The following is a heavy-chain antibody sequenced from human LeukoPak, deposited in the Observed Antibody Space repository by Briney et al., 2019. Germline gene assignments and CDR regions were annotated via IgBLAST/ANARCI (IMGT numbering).Heavy chain of an antibody. CDR2: IWYDGSNK. CDR3: ARDLIPQRSFSEWDFDY. J-gene: IGHJ4*02. V-gene: IGHV3-33*01. CDR1: GFTFSSYG. D-gene: IGHD3-16*01. Sequence: GGSLRLSCAASGFTFSSYGMHWVRQAPGKGLEWVAVIWYDGSNKYYADSVKGRFTISRDNSKNTLYLQMNSLRAEDTAVYYCARDLIPQRSFSEWDFDYWGQGTLVTASS.